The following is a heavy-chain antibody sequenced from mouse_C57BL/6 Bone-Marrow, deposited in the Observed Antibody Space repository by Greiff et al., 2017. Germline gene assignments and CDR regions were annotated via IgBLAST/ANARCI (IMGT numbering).Heavy chain of an antibody. J-gene: IGHJ4*01. CDR3: ARYCTTVVKYAMDY. CDR1: GYTFTSYW. V-gene: IGHV1-64*01. CDR2: IHPNSGST. Sequence: VQLQQPGAELVKPGASVKLSCKASGYTFTSYWMHWVKQRPGQGLEWIGMIHPNSGSTNYNEKFKSKATLTVDKSSSTAYMQLYSLTCADSAVYYCARYCTTVVKYAMDYWGQGTSVTVSS. D-gene: IGHD1-1*01.